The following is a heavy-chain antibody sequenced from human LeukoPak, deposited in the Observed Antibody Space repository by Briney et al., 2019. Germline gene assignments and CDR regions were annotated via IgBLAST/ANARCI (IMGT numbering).Heavy chain of an antibody. V-gene: IGHV4-59*01. J-gene: IGHJ4*02. CDR2: IYDGGT. CDR1: GGSLITYF. Sequence: PSESLSLTCTLSGGSLITYFSSWIRQPPGRWLGWMAFIYDGGTNYNPALKKRATISVDTSKDQFSLKLSSVTAADTGVYYCARVRGGGDGRRIDYWGQGTLVTVSS. CDR3: ARVRGGGDGRRIDY. D-gene: IGHD2-21*02.